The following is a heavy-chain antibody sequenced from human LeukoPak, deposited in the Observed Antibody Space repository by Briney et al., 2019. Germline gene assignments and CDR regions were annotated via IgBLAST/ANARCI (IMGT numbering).Heavy chain of an antibody. V-gene: IGHV3-30*02. Sequence: GGSLRLSCAASGFTFSSYGMHWVRQAPGKGLEWVAFIRYDGTNKYYADSVKGRCTISRDNSKNILYLQMNSLRVEDTALYYCAKIPLPYCSSSTCNTPDSRGQGTLVTVSS. CDR1: GFTFSSYG. CDR3: AKIPLPYCSSSTCNTPDS. J-gene: IGHJ4*02. CDR2: IRYDGTNK. D-gene: IGHD2-2*01.